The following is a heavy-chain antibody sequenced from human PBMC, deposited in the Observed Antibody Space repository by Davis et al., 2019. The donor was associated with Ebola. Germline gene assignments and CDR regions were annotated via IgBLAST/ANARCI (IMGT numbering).Heavy chain of an antibody. CDR3: AKDTSNIWFDV. CDR2: ISSSSSYI. CDR1: GFTFSSYS. V-gene: IGHV3-21*04. J-gene: IGHJ3*01. Sequence: GGSLRLSCAASGFTFSSYSMNWVRQAPGKGLEWVSSISSSSSYIYYADSVKGRFTISRDNSKNTLYLQMNSLRVEDTAMYYCAKDTSNIWFDVWGQGTLVTVSS. D-gene: IGHD1-26*01.